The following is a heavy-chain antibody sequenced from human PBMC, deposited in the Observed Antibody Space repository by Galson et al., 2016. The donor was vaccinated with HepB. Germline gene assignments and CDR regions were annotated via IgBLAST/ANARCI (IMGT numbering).Heavy chain of an antibody. J-gene: IGHJ4*02. CDR1: GYTFTSYY. V-gene: IGHV1-46*03. D-gene: IGHD3-22*01. CDR2: INPSGGKI. Sequence: SVKVSCKASGYTFTSYYMHWVRQAPGQGLEWMGIINPSGGKISYEQKFKGRVTMTRDTSTSTVYMELSRLTSEDTAVYYCARDPNDSSGYWPLDHWGQGTLVAVST. CDR3: ARDPNDSSGYWPLDH.